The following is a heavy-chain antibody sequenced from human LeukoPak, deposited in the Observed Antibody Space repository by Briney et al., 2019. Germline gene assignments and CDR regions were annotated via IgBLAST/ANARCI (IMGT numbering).Heavy chain of an antibody. J-gene: IGHJ4*02. Sequence: GGSLRLSCAASGFTFSSYVMHWVRQAPGKGLEWVAIISYDGSNEYYADSVKGRFTISRDNSKNTLYLQMNSLRAEDTAVYYCAKDLGGAPSYWGQGTLVTVSS. V-gene: IGHV3-30*04. CDR3: AKDLGGAPSY. D-gene: IGHD3-16*01. CDR1: GFTFSSYV. CDR2: ISYDGSNE.